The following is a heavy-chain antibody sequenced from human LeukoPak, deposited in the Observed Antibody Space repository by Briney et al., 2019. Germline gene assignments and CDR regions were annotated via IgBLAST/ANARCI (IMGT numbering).Heavy chain of an antibody. V-gene: IGHV1-2*02. D-gene: IGHD6-19*01. CDR2: INPNSGGT. Sequence: ASVKVSCKASGYTFTGYYMHWVRRAPGQGLEWMGWINPNSGGTNYAQKFQGRVTMTRDTSISTAYMELSRLRSDDTAVYYCARGSSGWFYFDYWGQGTLVTVSS. CDR1: GYTFTGYY. CDR3: ARGSSGWFYFDY. J-gene: IGHJ4*02.